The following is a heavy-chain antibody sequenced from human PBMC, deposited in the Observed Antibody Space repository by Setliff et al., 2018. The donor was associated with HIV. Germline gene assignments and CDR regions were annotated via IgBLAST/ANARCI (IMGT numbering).Heavy chain of an antibody. CDR3: ARHFGYNPGWFDS. D-gene: IGHD3-10*01. J-gene: IGHJ5*01. V-gene: IGHV5-10-1*01. Sequence: PGESLKISCKGSGFSFNSYWISWVRQMPGKGLEWMGRIDPADSYTHYSPSFQGHITISIDKSISSASLHWSSLRTSDTAIYYCARHFGYNPGWFDSWGQGTLVTVSS. CDR1: GFSFNSYW. CDR2: IDPADSYT.